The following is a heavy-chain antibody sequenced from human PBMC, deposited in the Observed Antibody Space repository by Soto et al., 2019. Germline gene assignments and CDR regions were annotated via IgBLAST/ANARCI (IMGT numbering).Heavy chain of an antibody. D-gene: IGHD2-15*01. CDR1: GYTFTTYA. CDR3: ARGLPGGGPDYFDY. V-gene: IGHV1-3*01. Sequence: QVPLVQSGAEVKKPGASVKVSCKASGYTFTTYAMHWVRQAPGQRLEWMGWINVGNGNTKYSQKFQGRVTIIRDTSASTAYMELSSLRSEDTAIYYCARGLPGGGPDYFDYWGQGTLVTVSS. CDR2: INVGNGNT. J-gene: IGHJ4*02.